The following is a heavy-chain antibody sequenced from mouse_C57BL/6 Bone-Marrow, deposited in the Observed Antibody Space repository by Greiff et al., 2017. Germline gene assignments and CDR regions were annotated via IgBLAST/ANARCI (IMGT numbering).Heavy chain of an antibody. CDR1: GFTFSDYY. J-gene: IGHJ2*01. CDR2: INYDGSST. Sequence: EVKLVESEGGLVQPGSSMKLSCTASGFTFSDYYMAWVRQVPEKGLEWVANINYDGSSTYYLDSLKSRFIISRDNAKNILYLQMSSLKSEYTATYYCARDRGYYFDYWGQGTTLTVSS. V-gene: IGHV5-16*01. CDR3: ARDRGYYFDY.